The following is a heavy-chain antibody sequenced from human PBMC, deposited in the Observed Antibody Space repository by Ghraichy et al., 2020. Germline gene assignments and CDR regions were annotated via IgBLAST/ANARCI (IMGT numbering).Heavy chain of an antibody. CDR3: ARDGGRTPPNRPYSFDY. Sequence: GGSLRLSCAASGFTFSTYSMNWVRQAPGKGPEWVSYISGSTNYIHYAESVKGRFTISRDNGKDSLYLQMSSLGAEDTAVYYCARDGGRTPPNRPYSFDYWGQGTLVTVSS. CDR1: GFTFSTYS. J-gene: IGHJ4*02. D-gene: IGHD1-14*01. V-gene: IGHV3-21*05. CDR2: ISGSTNYI.